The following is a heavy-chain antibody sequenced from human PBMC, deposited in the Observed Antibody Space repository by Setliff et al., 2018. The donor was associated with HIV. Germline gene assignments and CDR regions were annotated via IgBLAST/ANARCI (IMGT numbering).Heavy chain of an antibody. CDR2: IRSQSYGETA. V-gene: IGHV3-49*04. J-gene: IGHJ2*01. CDR3: TRDAEPYGDYGNLKYFDL. CDR1: GFSFGDSA. Sequence: PGGSLRLSCTSSGFSFGDSAMTWVRQAPGKGLEWVGLIRSQSYGETAEYAPSVKGRFTISRDNSRSITYLQMNSLKTEDTAVYYCTRDAEPYGDYGNLKYFDLWGRGTLVTVSS. D-gene: IGHD4-17*01.